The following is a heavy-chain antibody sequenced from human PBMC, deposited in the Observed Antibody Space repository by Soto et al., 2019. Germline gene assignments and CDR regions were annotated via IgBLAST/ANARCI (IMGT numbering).Heavy chain of an antibody. Sequence: EVQLVESGGGLVQPGGSLRLSCAASGFTFSSYSMNWVRQAPGKGLEWVSYISSSSSTIYYADSVKGRFTISRDNAKNSLSLQKNSLRAEDTAVYYCAVGIYVEGYFDYWGQGTLVTVSS. CDR3: AVGIYVEGYFDY. CDR2: ISSSSSTI. V-gene: IGHV3-48*01. J-gene: IGHJ4*02. D-gene: IGHD4-17*01. CDR1: GFTFSSYS.